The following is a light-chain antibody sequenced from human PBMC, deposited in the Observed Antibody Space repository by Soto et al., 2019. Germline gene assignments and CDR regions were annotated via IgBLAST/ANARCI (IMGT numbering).Light chain of an antibody. CDR2: EVN. CDR3: CSYVGATTYV. CDR1: SSDIGAYDY. Sequence: QSALTQPASLSGSPGQSITISCTGTSSDIGAYDYVSWFQQHPGKAPKLMISEVNNRPSGVSNRFSGAISGSTASLTISGLQAEDEADYYCCSYVGATTYVFGSGTKLTVL. V-gene: IGLV2-14*01. J-gene: IGLJ1*01.